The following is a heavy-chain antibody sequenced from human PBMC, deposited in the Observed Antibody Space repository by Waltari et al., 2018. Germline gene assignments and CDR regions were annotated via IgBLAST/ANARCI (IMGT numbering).Heavy chain of an antibody. V-gene: IGHV3-30*02. D-gene: IGHD4-17*01. CDR1: DFTFDNLG. CDR3: AKDGDFRVPGYDAFDE. CDR2: IRYDGSQK. Sequence: QVQLVEFGGGAVQPGGSLRLSCEASDFTFDNLGMPWVRQAPGKGLEWMAFIRYDGSQKFYADSVKGRFSISRDNSKKTLFLDMSSLTTEDTAVYYCAKDGDFRVPGYDAFDEWGPGTMVTVSS. J-gene: IGHJ3*01.